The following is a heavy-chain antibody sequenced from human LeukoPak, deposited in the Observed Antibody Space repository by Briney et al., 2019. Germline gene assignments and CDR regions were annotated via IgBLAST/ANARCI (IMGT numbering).Heavy chain of an antibody. V-gene: IGHV3-15*01. CDR2: IKSKTDGGTT. CDR3: TTDAGSYYEKHFDY. D-gene: IGHD1-26*01. J-gene: IGHJ4*02. Sequence: GGSLRLSCAASGFTFSNAWMSWVRQAPGKGLEWVGRIKSKTDGGTTDYAAPVKGRFTISRDDSKNTLYLQMNSLKTEDTAVYYRTTDAGSYYEKHFDYWGQGTLVTVSS. CDR1: GFTFSNAW.